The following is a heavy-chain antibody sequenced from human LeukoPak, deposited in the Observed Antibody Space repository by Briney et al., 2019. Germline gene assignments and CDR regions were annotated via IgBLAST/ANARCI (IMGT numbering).Heavy chain of an antibody. Sequence: PGGSLRLSCAASGFTVSSNYMSWVRQAPGKGLEWVSAISGSGGSTCYADSVKGRFTISRDNSKNTLYLQMNSLRAEDTAVYYCAKDRAPFLEWPLYYFDYWGQGTLVTVSS. CDR2: ISGSGGST. CDR3: AKDRAPFLEWPLYYFDY. CDR1: GFTVSSNY. J-gene: IGHJ4*02. V-gene: IGHV3-23*01. D-gene: IGHD3-3*02.